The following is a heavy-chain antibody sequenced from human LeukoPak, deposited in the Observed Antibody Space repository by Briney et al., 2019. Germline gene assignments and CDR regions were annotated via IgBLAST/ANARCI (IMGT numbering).Heavy chain of an antibody. J-gene: IGHJ4*01. Sequence: GSLRLSCAASGFTFRSNGMKWVRQAPGKGLEWISYIGISSGNTKYADSVKGRFTTSRDKARNSLYLQMNSLRVEDTAVYYCARDHRYAFDNWGHGTLVTVSS. CDR3: ARDHRYAFDN. CDR1: GFTFRSNG. V-gene: IGHV3-48*01. D-gene: IGHD5-12*01. CDR2: IGISSGNT.